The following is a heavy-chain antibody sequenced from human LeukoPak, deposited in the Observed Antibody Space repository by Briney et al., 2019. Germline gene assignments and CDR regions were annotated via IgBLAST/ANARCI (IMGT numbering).Heavy chain of an antibody. D-gene: IGHD2-2*02. Sequence: GGSLRLSCAASGFTFSTYRMSWVRGAPGKGLEWLAVIKYDGTEKYYVDSVKGRFTISRDTSKNTLFLQMNNMRAEDTAVYYCAKAGGDCTSSSCYSDWFNPWGQGTLVTVSS. CDR3: AKAGGDCTSSSCYSDWFNP. CDR2: IKYDGTEK. J-gene: IGHJ5*02. CDR1: GFTFSTYR. V-gene: IGHV3-7*01.